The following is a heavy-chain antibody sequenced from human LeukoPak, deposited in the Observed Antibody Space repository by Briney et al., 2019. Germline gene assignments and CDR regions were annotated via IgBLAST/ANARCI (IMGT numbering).Heavy chain of an antibody. Sequence: GESLRLSCAASGFTFSSYAMSWVRQAPGKGLEWVSAISGSGGSTYYADSVKGRFTISRDNSKNTLYLQMNSLRAEDTAVYYCASWVTVTHDRIDYWGQGTLVTVSS. CDR1: GFTFSSYA. CDR3: ASWVTVTHDRIDY. J-gene: IGHJ4*02. CDR2: ISGSGGST. V-gene: IGHV3-23*01. D-gene: IGHD4-17*01.